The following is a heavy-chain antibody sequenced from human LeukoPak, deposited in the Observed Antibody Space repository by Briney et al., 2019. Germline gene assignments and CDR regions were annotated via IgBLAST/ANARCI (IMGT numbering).Heavy chain of an antibody. J-gene: IGHJ3*01. Sequence: ASVKVSCKASGYTFTSYGISWVRQAPGQGLEWMGLINPDGGNTNYAQNFQGRVTLTRDTSTSTVYMELSSLRSEDMAIYYCARIRDGYNDAYDLWGQGTVVTVPS. CDR3: ARIRDGYNDAYDL. V-gene: IGHV1-18*03. CDR2: INPDGGNT. D-gene: IGHD5-24*01. CDR1: GYTFTSYG.